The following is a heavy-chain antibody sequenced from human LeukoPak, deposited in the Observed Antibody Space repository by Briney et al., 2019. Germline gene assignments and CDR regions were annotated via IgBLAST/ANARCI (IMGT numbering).Heavy chain of an antibody. CDR3: ARGGAVAGTNYYYYGMDV. J-gene: IGHJ6*02. Sequence: SETLSLTCTVSGGSVSSGSYYWSWIRQPPGKGLEWIGYIYYSGSTNYNPSLKSRVTISVDTSKNQFSLKLSSVTAADTAVYYCARGGAVAGTNYYYYGMDVWGQGTTVTVSS. V-gene: IGHV4-61*01. D-gene: IGHD6-19*01. CDR2: IYYSGST. CDR1: GGSVSSGSYY.